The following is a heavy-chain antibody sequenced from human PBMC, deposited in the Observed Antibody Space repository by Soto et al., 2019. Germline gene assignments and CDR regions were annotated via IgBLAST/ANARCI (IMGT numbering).Heavy chain of an antibody. V-gene: IGHV3-73*02. J-gene: IGHJ6*02. CDR1: GFIFGGSA. Sequence: EVQLVESGGGLVQPGGSLKLSCVGSGFIFGGSAIHWVRQASGKGLEWVGRIRSRANNYATSSAVSVRGRFTFSRDDSKKTAYLQMNTLKTDDTAVYYCCRGQGDPIGDYYYHGLDVWGQGTPVTVS. D-gene: IGHD1-26*01. CDR2: IRSRANNYAT. CDR3: CRGQGDPIGDYYYHGLDV.